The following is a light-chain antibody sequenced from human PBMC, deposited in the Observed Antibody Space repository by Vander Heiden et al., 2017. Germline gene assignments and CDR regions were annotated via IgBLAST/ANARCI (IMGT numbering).Light chain of an antibody. Sequence: QSALTQPPSASGSPGQSVTIPCTGTSSDIGADNYVSWYQQYAGKAPKLMIYEGNKRPPGGPDRFSGSKFGNTAYLTVSGLQAEDEADYYCSSFAGSRVFGGGTKLTVL. V-gene: IGLV2-8*01. J-gene: IGLJ3*02. CDR2: EGN. CDR3: SSFAGSRV. CDR1: SSDIGADNY.